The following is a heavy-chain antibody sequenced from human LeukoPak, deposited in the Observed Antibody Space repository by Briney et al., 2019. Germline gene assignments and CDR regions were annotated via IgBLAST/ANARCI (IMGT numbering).Heavy chain of an antibody. Sequence: GGSLRLSCATSGFTFSTSGMHWVRQAPGKGLEWVAFIRYDGSNTYHADSVKGRFTVSRDNSKNTLFLQMNSLRVEDTAVYYCAKPDTSGYALDVWGQGTMVTVSS. CDR1: GFTFSTSG. CDR3: AKPDTSGYALDV. CDR2: IRYDGSNT. J-gene: IGHJ3*01. D-gene: IGHD3-22*01. V-gene: IGHV3-30*02.